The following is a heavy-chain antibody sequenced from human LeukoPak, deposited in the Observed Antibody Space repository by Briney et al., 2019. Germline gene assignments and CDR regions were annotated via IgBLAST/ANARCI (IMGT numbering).Heavy chain of an antibody. CDR2: ISGSGGST. Sequence: PGGSLRLSCAASGFTFSSYAMSRVRQAPGKGLEWVSAISGSGGSTYYADSVKGRFTISRDNSKNTLYLQMNSLRAEDTAVYYCAKDLKTVTWGYYGMDVWGQGTTVTVSS. J-gene: IGHJ6*02. V-gene: IGHV3-23*01. CDR3: AKDLKTVTWGYYGMDV. CDR1: GFTFSSYA. D-gene: IGHD4-17*01.